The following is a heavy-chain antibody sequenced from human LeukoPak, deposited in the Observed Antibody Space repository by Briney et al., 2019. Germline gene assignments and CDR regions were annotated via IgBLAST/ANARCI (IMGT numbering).Heavy chain of an antibody. D-gene: IGHD5-12*01. CDR1: GFTFITND. J-gene: IGHJ4*02. CDR3: ARGVEILAANTLAY. Sequence: GGSLTLSCAASGFTFITNDMTWVPQSPGKGLEWAQVLYSDGNTKYADSVQGRFTITRDNSNNTLYLEMNSMSPDDTVVYYCARGVEILAANTLAYWGQGTLVTVSS. CDR2: LYSDGNT. V-gene: IGHV3-53*01.